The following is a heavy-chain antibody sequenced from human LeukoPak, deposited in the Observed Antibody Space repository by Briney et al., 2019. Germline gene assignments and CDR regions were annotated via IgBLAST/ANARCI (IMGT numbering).Heavy chain of an antibody. J-gene: IGHJ4*02. CDR1: GFTFSSDG. D-gene: IGHD6-19*01. V-gene: IGHV3-30*18. CDR3: AKDPRYSSGQGYY. CDR2: ISYDGSNK. Sequence: GRSLRLSCAASGFTFSSDGMHWVRQAPGKGLEWVAVISYDGSNKYYADSVKGRFTISRDNSKNTLYLQMNSLRAEDTAMYYCAKDPRYSSGQGYYWGQGTLVTVSS.